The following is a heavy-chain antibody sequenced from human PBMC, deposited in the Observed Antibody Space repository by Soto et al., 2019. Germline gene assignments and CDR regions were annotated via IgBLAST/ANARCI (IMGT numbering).Heavy chain of an antibody. V-gene: IGHV4-39*02. Sequence: PSETLSLTCTVSGGSIGSSSYYWGWIRQPPGKGLEWIGSIYYSGYTYYNPSLKSRVTISVDTSKNQFSLKLSSVTAADTAVYYCARDRRGITMISDDYWGQGPLGTV. CDR1: GGSIGSSSYY. J-gene: IGHJ4*02. D-gene: IGHD3-22*01. CDR3: ARDRRGITMISDDY. CDR2: IYYSGYT.